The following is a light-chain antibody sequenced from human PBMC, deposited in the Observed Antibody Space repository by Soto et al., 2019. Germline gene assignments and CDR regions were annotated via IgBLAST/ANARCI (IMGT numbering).Light chain of an antibody. CDR1: QSVGSN. Sequence: EIVLTQSPATLSVSPGEGATLSCRSSQSVGSNLAWYQQKPGQTPRLLIYGASTRATGIPARFSGSGSEAEFTLTISSLQSEDFAVYYCQQYNSWPPAYTFGQGTKLEIK. V-gene: IGKV3-15*01. CDR3: QQYNSWPPAYT. CDR2: GAS. J-gene: IGKJ2*01.